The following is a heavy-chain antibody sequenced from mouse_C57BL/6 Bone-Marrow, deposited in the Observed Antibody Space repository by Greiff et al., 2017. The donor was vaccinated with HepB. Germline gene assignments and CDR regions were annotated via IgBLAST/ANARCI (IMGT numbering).Heavy chain of an antibody. J-gene: IGHJ4*01. D-gene: IGHD2-10*02. CDR2: INPNNGGT. Sequence: EVQLQQSGPELVKPGASVKISCKASGYTFTDYYMNWVKQSHGKSLEWIGDINPNNGGTSYNQKFKGKATLTVDKSSSTAYMELRSLTSEDSAVYYCARSRYGNDEGAMDYWGQGTSVTVST. V-gene: IGHV1-26*01. CDR1: GYTFTDYY. CDR3: ARSRYGNDEGAMDY.